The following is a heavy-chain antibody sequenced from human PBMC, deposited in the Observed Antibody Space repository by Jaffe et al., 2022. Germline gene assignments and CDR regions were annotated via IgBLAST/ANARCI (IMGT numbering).Heavy chain of an antibody. CDR2: ISAYNGNT. CDR1: GYTFISYG. Sequence: QVQLVQSGAEVKKPGASVKVSCKASGYTFISYGISWVRQAPGQGLEWMGWISAYNGNTNYAQKLQGRVTMTTDTSTITAYMELRSLRSDDTAVYYCARVGGSVTNFGGARHFDYWGQGTLVTVSS. CDR3: ARVGGSVTNFGGARHFDY. D-gene: IGHD4-17*01. J-gene: IGHJ4*02. V-gene: IGHV1-18*01.